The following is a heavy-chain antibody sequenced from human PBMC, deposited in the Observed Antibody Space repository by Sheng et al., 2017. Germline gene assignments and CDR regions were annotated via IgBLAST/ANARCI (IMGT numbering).Heavy chain of an antibody. J-gene: IGHJ6*03. D-gene: IGHD3-10*01. CDR3: ALYYYGSGSLNYYYYYMDV. Sequence: QVQLVQSGAEVKKPGSSVKVSCKASGGTFSSYAISWVRQAPGQGLEWMGGIIPILGIANYAQKFQGRVTITADKSTSTAYMELSSLRSEDTAVYYCALYYYGSGSLNYYYYYMDVWGKGTTVTVSS. CDR2: IIPILGIA. CDR1: GGTFSSYA. V-gene: IGHV1-69*04.